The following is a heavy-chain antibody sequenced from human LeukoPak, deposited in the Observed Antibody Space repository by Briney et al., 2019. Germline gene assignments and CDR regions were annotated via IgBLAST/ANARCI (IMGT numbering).Heavy chain of an antibody. D-gene: IGHD6-13*01. CDR3: ARVAAAGTSGVDY. Sequence: GASVKVSCKASGYTFTSYGISWMRQAPGQGLEWMGWISAYNGNTNYAQKYQARVTMTTDTSTSTAYMELRSLRSDDTAVYYCARVAAAGTSGVDYWGQGTLVTVSS. J-gene: IGHJ4*02. CDR1: GYTFTSYG. V-gene: IGHV1-18*01. CDR2: ISAYNGNT.